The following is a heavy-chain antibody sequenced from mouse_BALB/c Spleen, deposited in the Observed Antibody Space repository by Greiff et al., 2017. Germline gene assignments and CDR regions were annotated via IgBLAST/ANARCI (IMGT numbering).Heavy chain of an antibody. CDR1: GFTFSSFG. D-gene: IGHD6-1*01. CDR2: ISSGSSTI. Sequence: DVKLVESGGGLVQPGGSRKLSCAASGFTFSSFGMHWVRQAPEKGLEWVAYISSGSSTIYYADTVKGQFTITRDNPKTTLFLQMTSLRSEDTAMYYCARSSAGYYAMDYWGQGTSVTVSA. J-gene: IGHJ4*01. CDR3: ARSSAGYYAMDY. V-gene: IGHV5-17*02.